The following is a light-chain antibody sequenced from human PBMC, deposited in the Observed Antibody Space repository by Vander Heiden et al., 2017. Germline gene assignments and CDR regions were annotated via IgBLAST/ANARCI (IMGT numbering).Light chain of an antibody. CDR2: AAS. CDR3: QQCYGTPLA. CDR1: QSISSY. J-gene: IGKJ5*01. V-gene: IGKV1-39*01. Sequence: IQMTQSPSSLSASVGDRVTITCRASQSISSYLNWYQQKPGKAPKLLIYAASSLQSGVPSRFSGSGSGTDFTLTISSLQPEDFATYYCQQCYGTPLAFGQGTRLEIK.